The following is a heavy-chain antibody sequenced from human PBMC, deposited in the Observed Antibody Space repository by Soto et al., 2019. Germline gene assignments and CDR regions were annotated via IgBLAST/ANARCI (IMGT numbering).Heavy chain of an antibody. Sequence: QVQLVQSGAEVKKPGASVKVSCKVSGYTITDLSMHWVRQAPGKGLEWMGGFDPEDGETIYAQKFQGRVTMTEDTSTDTAYMELSSLRSADTAVYYCATDRRYYYASSGGACFDYWGQGTLVTVSS. V-gene: IGHV1-24*01. CDR2: FDPEDGET. CDR3: ATDRRYYYASSGGACFDY. J-gene: IGHJ4*02. D-gene: IGHD3-22*01. CDR1: GYTITDLS.